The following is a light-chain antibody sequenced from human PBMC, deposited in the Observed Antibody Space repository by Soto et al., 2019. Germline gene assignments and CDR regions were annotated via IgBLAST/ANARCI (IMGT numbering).Light chain of an antibody. CDR1: QSIDTY. CDR3: QQYSFYST. V-gene: IGKV1-5*01. J-gene: IGKJ1*01. CDR2: DAS. Sequence: DIQMTQSPSSLSASVGDRVTIPCRASQSIDTYLNWYQQKPGKAPKLLIYDASSLVGGAPSRFSGSGSGTEFTLTISSLQPDDFATYYCQQYSFYSTFGQGTKVE.